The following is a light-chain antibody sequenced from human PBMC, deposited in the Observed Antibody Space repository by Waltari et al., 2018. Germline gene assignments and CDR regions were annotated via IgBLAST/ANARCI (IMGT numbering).Light chain of an antibody. Sequence: IVMTQSPATLSLSPGESATLSCRASQSISRFLAWYQQKPGQAPRLLIYDASSRATGIPDRFSGSGSGTDFSLTISRLEPEDIAVYYCQKYGSLPATFGQGTKVEIK. CDR3: QKYGSLPAT. V-gene: IGKV3-20*01. J-gene: IGKJ1*01. CDR2: DAS. CDR1: QSISRF.